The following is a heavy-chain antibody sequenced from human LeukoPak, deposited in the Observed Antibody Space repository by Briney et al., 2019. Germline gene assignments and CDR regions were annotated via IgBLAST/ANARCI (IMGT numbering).Heavy chain of an antibody. D-gene: IGHD2-2*01. CDR3: ATVYCSSTSCLTDPYYFDY. Sequence: GASVKVSCKASGYTFTSYGISWVRQAPGQGLEWMGWISAYNGNTNYAQKLQGRVTMTTDTSTSTAYMELSSLRSEDTAVYYCATVYCSSTSCLTDPYYFDYWGQGTLVTVSS. CDR2: ISAYNGNT. CDR1: GYTFTSYG. J-gene: IGHJ4*02. V-gene: IGHV1-18*01.